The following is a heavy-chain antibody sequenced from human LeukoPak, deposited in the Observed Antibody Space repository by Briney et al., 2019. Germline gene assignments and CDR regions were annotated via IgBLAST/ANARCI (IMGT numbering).Heavy chain of an antibody. J-gene: IGHJ4*02. CDR1: GFTVSHYY. D-gene: IGHD1-1*01. Sequence: QPGGSLRLSCAASGFTVSHYYMSWVRQAPGKGLEWVSLIYTGGSAYYSDSVKGRFTISRDNSENTLYLQMNSLRAEDTAVYYCARGYGDYWGQGTLATVSS. CDR3: ARGYGDY. V-gene: IGHV3-66*02. CDR2: IYTGGSA.